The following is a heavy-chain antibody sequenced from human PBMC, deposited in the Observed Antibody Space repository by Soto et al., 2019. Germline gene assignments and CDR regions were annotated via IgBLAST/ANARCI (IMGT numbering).Heavy chain of an antibody. CDR3: ARGSSVRGMNV. J-gene: IGHJ6*02. CDR1: GFTFSDFY. D-gene: IGHD6-13*01. Sequence: GGSLRLSCAASGFTFSDFYMSWVRQAPGKGLEWVAYISGTDPYMKYADAVRGRFTISRDNAKNSLYLQMNSLTDDDTAVFYCARGSSVRGMNVCGQGTTVTVSS. CDR2: ISGTDPYM. V-gene: IGHV3-11*06.